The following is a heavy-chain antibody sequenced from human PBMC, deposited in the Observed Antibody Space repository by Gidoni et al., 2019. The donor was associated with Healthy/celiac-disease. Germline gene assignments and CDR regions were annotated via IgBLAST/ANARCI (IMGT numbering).Heavy chain of an antibody. CDR3: TIFIAARLFDY. CDR1: GFTFSNAW. Sequence: EVQLVESGGGLVKPGGSLRLSCAASGFTFSNAWMSWVRQAPGKGLEWVGRIKSKTDGGTTDYAAPVKGRFTISRDDSKNTLYLQMNSLKTEDTAVYYCTIFIAARLFDYWGQGTLVTVSS. CDR2: IKSKTDGGTT. D-gene: IGHD6-6*01. J-gene: IGHJ4*02. V-gene: IGHV3-15*01.